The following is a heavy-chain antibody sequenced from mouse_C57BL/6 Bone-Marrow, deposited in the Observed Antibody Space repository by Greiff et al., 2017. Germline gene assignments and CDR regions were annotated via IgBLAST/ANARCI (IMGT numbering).Heavy chain of an antibody. CDR1: GYAFSTYW. D-gene: IGHD4-1*01. CDR2: IYPGDGDT. J-gene: IGHJ2*01. Sequence: QVQLKQSGAELVKPGASVKISCKVSGYAFSTYWMNWVKQRPGKGLAWIGQIYPGDGDTNYKGKFKGKATLTADKSSSTAYMQLSSLTSEDSAVYFYSRDWDYFDYWGQGTTLTVSS. V-gene: IGHV1-80*01. CDR3: SRDWDYFDY.